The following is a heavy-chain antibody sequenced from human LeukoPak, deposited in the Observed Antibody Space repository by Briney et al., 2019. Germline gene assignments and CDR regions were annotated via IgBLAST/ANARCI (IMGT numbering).Heavy chain of an antibody. V-gene: IGHV3-48*03. Sequence: GGSLRLSCAASGFTFSSYEMNWVRQAPGKGLEWVSYISSSGSSIYYADSVKGRFTISRDNAKNSLYLQMNSLRAEDTAVYYCAREPVGYCSGGSCNDAFDIWGQGTMVTVSS. D-gene: IGHD2-15*01. CDR2: ISSSGSSI. CDR1: GFTFSSYE. J-gene: IGHJ3*02. CDR3: AREPVGYCSGGSCNDAFDI.